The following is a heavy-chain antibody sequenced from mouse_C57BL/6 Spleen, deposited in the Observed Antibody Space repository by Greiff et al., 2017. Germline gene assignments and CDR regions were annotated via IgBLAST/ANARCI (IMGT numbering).Heavy chain of an antibody. Sequence: QVQLQQPGAELVRPGSSVKLSCKASGSTFTSYWMDWVQQRPGQGLEWIGNIYPSDSETHYNQQFKDKAKLTVDKSSSTAYIQLSSLTSEDSAVYYCARCPYYNGSSPLDYWGQGTTLTVSS. CDR2: IYPSDSET. J-gene: IGHJ2*01. CDR3: ARCPYYNGSSPLDY. D-gene: IGHD1-1*01. CDR1: GSTFTSYW. V-gene: IGHV1-61*01.